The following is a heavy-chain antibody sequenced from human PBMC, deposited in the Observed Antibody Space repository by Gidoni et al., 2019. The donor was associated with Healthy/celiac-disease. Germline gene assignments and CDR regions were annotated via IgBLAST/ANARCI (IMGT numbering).Heavy chain of an antibody. CDR2: ISYDGSNN. V-gene: IGHV3-30-3*01. CDR3: ASVPFTMVRGVGYFDY. Sequence: QAHLLESGAAVVQPGRAVSLSGAATACTVRSSAMHWVRQATGKGLEWVAVISYDGSNNYYAASVKGRFTISNDNYKHTLYTQMNSLRAEDTAVYYCASVPFTMVRGVGYFDYWGQGTLVTVSS. J-gene: IGHJ4*02. D-gene: IGHD3-10*01. CDR1: ACTVRSSA.